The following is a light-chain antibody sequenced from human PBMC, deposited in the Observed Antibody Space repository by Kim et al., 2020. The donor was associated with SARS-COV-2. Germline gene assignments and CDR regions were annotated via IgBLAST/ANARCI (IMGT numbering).Light chain of an antibody. CDR2: SNN. CDR1: SSDIGSNS. Sequence: GYSVSISCIGSSSDIGSNSVKCYRHYPGMAPQLLVHSNNQRPSGVADRFSGSKSGTSASLAIRGLRSEDEADYYCSTWDDRVDAWVFGAGTKVTVL. J-gene: IGLJ3*02. CDR3: STWDDRVDAWV. V-gene: IGLV1-44*01.